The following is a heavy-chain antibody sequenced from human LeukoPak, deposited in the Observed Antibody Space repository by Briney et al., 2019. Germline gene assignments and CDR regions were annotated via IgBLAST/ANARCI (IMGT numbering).Heavy chain of an antibody. D-gene: IGHD6-13*01. J-gene: IGHJ4*02. CDR2: IKQDGSEK. CDR1: GFTFSSYS. V-gene: IGHV3-7*01. Sequence: GGSLRLSCAASGFTFSSYSMNWVRQAPGKGLEWVANIKQDGSEKYYVDSVKGRFTISRDNAKNSLYLQMNSLRAEDTAVYYCAMGIAAAGSFDYWGQGTLVTVSS. CDR3: AMGIAAAGSFDY.